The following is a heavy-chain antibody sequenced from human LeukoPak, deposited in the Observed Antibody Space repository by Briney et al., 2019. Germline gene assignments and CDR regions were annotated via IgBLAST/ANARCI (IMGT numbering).Heavy chain of an antibody. CDR1: GYTFTGYY. CDR2: INPNSGGT. Sequence: ASVKVSCKASGYTFTGYYMHWVRQAPGQGLEWMGWINPNSGGTNYAQKFQGRVTMTRDTSISTAYMELSRLRSDDTAVYYCVRDRYDSSGYRFDYWGQGTLVTVSS. J-gene: IGHJ4*02. V-gene: IGHV1-2*02. D-gene: IGHD3-22*01. CDR3: VRDRYDSSGYRFDY.